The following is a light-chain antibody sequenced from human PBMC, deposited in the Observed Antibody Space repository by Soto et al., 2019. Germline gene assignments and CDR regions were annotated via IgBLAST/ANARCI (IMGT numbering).Light chain of an antibody. CDR1: QDISTY. V-gene: IGKV1-33*01. Sequence: DIQMTQSPSSLSAFIGDRVTITCQASQDISTYVNWYQQKPGKTPNLLIYAASNLETRVPSRFSGSGSGTKFTLTISRLQSEDIGTYYCQQYDHLPVTFGPGTKVNVK. J-gene: IGKJ3*01. CDR3: QQYDHLPVT. CDR2: AAS.